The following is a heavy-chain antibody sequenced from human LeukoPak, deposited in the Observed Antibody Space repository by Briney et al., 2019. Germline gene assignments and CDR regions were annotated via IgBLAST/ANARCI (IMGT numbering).Heavy chain of an antibody. D-gene: IGHD6-6*01. Sequence: GGSLRLSCAPSGFTFSRYWMTWVRQTPGKGLEWVASINQGGSETYYVESVKGRFTISRDSAMNSFFLQMNSLRAEDTAVYYCARLIGDRTIYDYWGQGTLVTVSS. CDR3: ARLIGDRTIYDY. CDR2: INQGGSET. V-gene: IGHV3-7*01. J-gene: IGHJ4*02. CDR1: GFTFSRYW.